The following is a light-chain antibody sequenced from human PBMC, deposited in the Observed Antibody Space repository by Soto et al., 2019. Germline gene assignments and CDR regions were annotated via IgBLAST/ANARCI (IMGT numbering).Light chain of an antibody. CDR3: QQYGRTSWT. CDR2: GAS. Sequence: EIVLTQSPGTLSLSPGEGATLSCRASQSVSTNFFAWYQQKPGQAPRLLIYGASTRATGIPDRFSGSGSVTDFTLTISRLEPEDFAVYYCQQYGRTSWTFGQGTKVDIK. J-gene: IGKJ1*01. V-gene: IGKV3-20*01. CDR1: QSVSTNF.